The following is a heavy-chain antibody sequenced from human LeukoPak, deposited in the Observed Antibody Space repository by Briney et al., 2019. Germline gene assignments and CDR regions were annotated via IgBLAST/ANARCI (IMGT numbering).Heavy chain of an antibody. J-gene: IGHJ4*02. CDR2: ISSSSSYI. CDR3: AKDSGWILFDD. Sequence: GGSLRLSCAASGFTFSSYSMNWVRQAPGKGLEWVSCISSSSSYIYYADSVKGRFTISRDNSQNTMYLQMNSLRAEDTALYFCAKDSGWILFDDWGQGTLVTVSS. V-gene: IGHV3-21*04. D-gene: IGHD2-2*03. CDR1: GFTFSSYS.